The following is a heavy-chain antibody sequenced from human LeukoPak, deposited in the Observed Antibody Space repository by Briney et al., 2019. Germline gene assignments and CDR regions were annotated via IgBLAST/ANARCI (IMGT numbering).Heavy chain of an antibody. Sequence: GGSLRLSCAASGFTFSSYAMSWVLQAPGKGLEWVSAISGSGGSTYYADSVKGRFTISRDNSKNTLYLQMNSLRAEDTAVYYCAKRITMVRGVTSLYFDYWGQGTLVTVSS. V-gene: IGHV3-23*01. D-gene: IGHD3-10*01. CDR3: AKRITMVRGVTSLYFDY. CDR2: ISGSGGST. J-gene: IGHJ4*02. CDR1: GFTFSSYA.